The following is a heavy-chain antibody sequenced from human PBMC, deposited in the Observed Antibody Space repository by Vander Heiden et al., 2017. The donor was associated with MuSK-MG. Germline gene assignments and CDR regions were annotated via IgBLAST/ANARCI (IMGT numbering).Heavy chain of an antibody. CDR1: GGSISSSSYY. Sequence: QLQLQESSPGLVKPSETLSPTCTVSGGSISSSSYYWGWIRQPPGKGLEWIGSIYYSGSTYYNPSLKSRVTISVDTSKNQFSLKLSSVTAADTAVYYCARRSGIAVAGRTPFDYWGQGTLVTVSS. CDR3: ARRSGIAVAGRTPFDY. CDR2: IYYSGST. D-gene: IGHD6-19*01. J-gene: IGHJ4*02. V-gene: IGHV4-39*01.